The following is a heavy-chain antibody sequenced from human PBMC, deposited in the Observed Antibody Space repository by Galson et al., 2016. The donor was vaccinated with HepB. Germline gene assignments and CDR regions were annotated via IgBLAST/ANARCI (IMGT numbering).Heavy chain of an antibody. CDR3: ATEGDDWSDLPFVY. V-gene: IGHV3-30*03. J-gene: IGHJ4*02. CDR2: ISYDGSHQ. CDR1: GFTFSSSG. D-gene: IGHD1-1*01. Sequence: SLRLSCAASGFTFSSSGIHWVRQAPGKGLEWVAGISYDGSHQYYADSVKGRFTISRDNSNDTLYLQMDSLRAEDTAVYYCATEGDDWSDLPFVYWGQGALVTVSS.